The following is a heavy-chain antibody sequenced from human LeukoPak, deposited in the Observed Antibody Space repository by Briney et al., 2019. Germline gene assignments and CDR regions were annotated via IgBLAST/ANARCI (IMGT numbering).Heavy chain of an antibody. Sequence: GGSLRLSCAASGFTFSSYAMSWVRQPPAKGLAGVSAISGSGGSTYYAVSVKGRFTISRDNSKNTLYLQMNSLRAEDTAVYYCAKEGDTSCCTIGDYWGQGTLVTVSS. CDR1: GFTFSSYA. CDR2: ISGSGGST. J-gene: IGHJ4*02. CDR3: AKEGDTSCCTIGDY. V-gene: IGHV3-23*01. D-gene: IGHD2-2*01.